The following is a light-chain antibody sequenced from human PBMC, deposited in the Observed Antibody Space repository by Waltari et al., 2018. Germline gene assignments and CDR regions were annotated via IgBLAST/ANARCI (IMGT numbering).Light chain of an antibody. CDR3: AAWDDRLTDVL. V-gene: IGLV1-47*01. Sequence: QSVLTQPPAVSGTPGQRVTISCSGRPANIGSTYVYWYLQVPGTAPKLLIYMNNQRPSGVPDRFSGSRSGTSASLAISGLRSEDEADYYCAAWDDRLTDVLFGGGTKLTVL. CDR2: MNN. J-gene: IGLJ2*01. CDR1: PANIGSTY.